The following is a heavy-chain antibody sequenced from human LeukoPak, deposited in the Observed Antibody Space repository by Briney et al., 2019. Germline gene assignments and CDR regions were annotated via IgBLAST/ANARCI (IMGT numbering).Heavy chain of an antibody. CDR3: AKGATYYSGYNLDY. CDR2: ISGSGGST. CDR1: GFTFSNYA. V-gene: IGHV3-23*01. D-gene: IGHD5-12*01. J-gene: IGHJ4*02. Sequence: GGSLRLSCAASGFTFSNYAMSWVRQAPGKGLEWVSDISGSGGSTYYADSVKGRFTISRDNSKNTLYLQMSSLRAEDAAVYYCAKGATYYSGYNLDYWGQGTLVTVSS.